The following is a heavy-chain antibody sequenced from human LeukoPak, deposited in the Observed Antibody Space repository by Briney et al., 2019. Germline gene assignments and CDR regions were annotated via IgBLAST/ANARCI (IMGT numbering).Heavy chain of an antibody. D-gene: IGHD2-2*01. V-gene: IGHV4-34*01. J-gene: IGHJ3*02. CDR3: ARGRDQYQLLISEAFDI. Sequence: SETLSLTCAVYGGSFSGYYWSWIRQPPGKGLEWIGEINHSGSTNYNPSLKSRVTISVDTSKNQFSLKLSSVTVADTAVYYCARGRDQYQLLISEAFDIWGQGTMVTVSS. CDR2: INHSGST. CDR1: GGSFSGYY.